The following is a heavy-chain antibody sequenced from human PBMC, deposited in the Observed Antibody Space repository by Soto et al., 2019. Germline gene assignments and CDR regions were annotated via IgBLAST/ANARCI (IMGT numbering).Heavy chain of an antibody. CDR1: GASISSVGYY. CDR3: ARTPLL. CDR2: TYYSGST. V-gene: IGHV4-31*03. J-gene: IGHJ4*02. Sequence: QMQLQESGPGLVKPSQTLSLTCTVSGASISSVGYYWRWIRQHPGKGLEWIGYTYYSGSTYYNPSLTSRVTISVDTSKTQSSLKLNSVTAAGTAVYSCARTPLLWGQGTLVTVSS.